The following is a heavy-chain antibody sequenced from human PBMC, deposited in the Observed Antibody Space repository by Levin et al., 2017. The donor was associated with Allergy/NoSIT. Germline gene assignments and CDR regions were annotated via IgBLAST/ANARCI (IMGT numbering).Heavy chain of an antibody. CDR3: ARDRSLGDWNNYWYFDL. V-gene: IGHV4-4*07. CDR1: GGSISSTY. J-gene: IGHJ2*01. D-gene: IGHD1/OR15-1a*01. Sequence: SQTLSLTCTVSGGSISSTYWSWIRQPAGKGLEWIGRIHTSGNTNYNPSLRSRVTMSVDTSRNQFSLKLSSVTAADTAVYYCARDRSLGDWNNYWYFDLWGRGTLVTVSS. CDR2: IHTSGNT.